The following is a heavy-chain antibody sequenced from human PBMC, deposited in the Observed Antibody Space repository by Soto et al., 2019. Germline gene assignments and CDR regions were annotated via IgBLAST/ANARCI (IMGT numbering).Heavy chain of an antibody. CDR2: IKSKTDGGTT. J-gene: IGHJ3*02. CDR1: GFTFSNAW. Sequence: GGSLRLSCAASGFTFSNAWMNWVRQAPGKGLEWVGRIKSKTDGGTTDYAAPVKGRFTISRDDSKNTLYLQMNSLKTEDTAVYYCTAGYSYGSDAFDIWGQGTMVTVS. V-gene: IGHV3-15*07. D-gene: IGHD5-18*01. CDR3: TAGYSYGSDAFDI.